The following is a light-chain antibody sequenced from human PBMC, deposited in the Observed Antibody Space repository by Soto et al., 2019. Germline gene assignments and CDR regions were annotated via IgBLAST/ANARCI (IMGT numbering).Light chain of an antibody. CDR1: QSISRY. Sequence: IQMTQSPSSLSASVGDRVTITCRASQSISRYLNWYQQKPGKAPNLLIYVASSLQSEVPSRFSGSGSGTDFTLTISSLEPEDFAVYYCQQRSNWPPITFGQGTRLE. CDR2: VAS. CDR3: QQRSNWPPIT. V-gene: IGKV1-39*01. J-gene: IGKJ5*01.